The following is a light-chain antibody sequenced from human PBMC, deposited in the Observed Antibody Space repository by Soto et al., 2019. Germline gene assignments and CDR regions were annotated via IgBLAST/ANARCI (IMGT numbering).Light chain of an antibody. J-gene: IGKJ1*01. V-gene: IGKV3-20*01. CDR3: QQYNNWPWT. Sequence: EIVLPQSQGTLSFSPGERAPLSCRASQSVSSSYLAWYKQNPGQAPRLLIYGAFSRATGIPDRFSGSGSGTDFTLTISRLEPEDFAVYYCQQYNNWPWTGGHGPKVDIK. CDR1: QSVSSSY. CDR2: GAF.